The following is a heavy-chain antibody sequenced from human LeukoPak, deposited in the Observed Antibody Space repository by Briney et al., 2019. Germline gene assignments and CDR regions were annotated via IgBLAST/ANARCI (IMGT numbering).Heavy chain of an antibody. D-gene: IGHD1-26*01. Sequence: GGSLRLSCAASGFTFSSYEMNWVRQAPGKGLEWVSGISWNSGSIGYADSVKGRFTISRDNAKNSLYLQMNSLRTEDTALYYCAKGAGALYYYYMDVWGKGTAVTISS. CDR3: AKGAGALYYYYMDV. V-gene: IGHV3-9*01. J-gene: IGHJ6*03. CDR1: GFTFSSYE. CDR2: ISWNSGSI.